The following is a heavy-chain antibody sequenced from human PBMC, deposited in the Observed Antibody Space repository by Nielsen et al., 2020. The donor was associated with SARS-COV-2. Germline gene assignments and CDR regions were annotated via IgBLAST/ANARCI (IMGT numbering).Heavy chain of an antibody. CDR1: GYSFTSYW. CDR2: IYPGDSDT. J-gene: IGHJ4*02. CDR3: ARRYCSSTSCSFLSIDY. D-gene: IGHD2-2*01. Sequence: GESLKISCKGSGYSFTSYWIGWVRQMPGKGPEWMGIIYPGDSDTRYSPSFQGQVTISADKSISTAYLQWSSLKASDTAMYYCARRYCSSTSCSFLSIDYWGQGTLVTVSS. V-gene: IGHV5-51*01.